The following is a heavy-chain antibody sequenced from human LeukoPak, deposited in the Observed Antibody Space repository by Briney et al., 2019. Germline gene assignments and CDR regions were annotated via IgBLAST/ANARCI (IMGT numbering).Heavy chain of an antibody. CDR2: IIPIFGTA. CDR1: GGSFSSSA. Sequence: SVKVSCKASGGSFSSSAISWVRQAPGQGLEWMGGIIPIFGTANYAQKFQGRVTITADESTSTAYMELSSLRSEDTAVYYCARGRGPSAKLLWFGELHIKHFDYWGQGTLVTVSS. D-gene: IGHD3-10*01. J-gene: IGHJ4*02. V-gene: IGHV1-69*13. CDR3: ARGRGPSAKLLWFGELHIKHFDY.